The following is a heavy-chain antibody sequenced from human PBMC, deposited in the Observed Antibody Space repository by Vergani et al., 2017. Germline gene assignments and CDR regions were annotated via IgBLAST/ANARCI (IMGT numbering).Heavy chain of an antibody. V-gene: IGHV1-69*08. D-gene: IGHD4-11*01. Sequence: QVQLVQSGAEVKKPGSSVKVSCKASGGTFSSYTISWVRQAPGQGLEWMGRIIPILGIANYAQKFQGSVTLTADKSTSTAYMELSSLRSEDTAVYYCARDSGDYSKLYYYYMDVWGKGTTVTVSS. CDR2: IIPILGIA. CDR3: ARDSGDYSKLYYYYMDV. CDR1: GGTFSSYT. J-gene: IGHJ6*03.